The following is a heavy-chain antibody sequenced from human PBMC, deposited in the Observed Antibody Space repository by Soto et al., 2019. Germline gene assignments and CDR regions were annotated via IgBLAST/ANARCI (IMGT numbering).Heavy chain of an antibody. J-gene: IGHJ4*02. Sequence: QVQLVESGGGLVKPGGSLRLSCAASGFTFSDYYMSWIRQAPGKGLEWVSYISSSSSYTNYADSVKGRFTISSDNAKNSLYRQMNILRAADTAVYYCASVSYAIQLWTYYFVYRGQGTLVTVSS. V-gene: IGHV3-11*05. D-gene: IGHD5-18*01. CDR3: ASVSYAIQLWTYYFVY. CDR2: ISSSSSYT. CDR1: GFTFSDYY.